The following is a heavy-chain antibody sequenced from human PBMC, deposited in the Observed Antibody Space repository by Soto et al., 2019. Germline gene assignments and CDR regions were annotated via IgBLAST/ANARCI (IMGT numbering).Heavy chain of an antibody. Sequence: SETLSLTCAVSGTSISSTFWWTWVRQPPGKGLEWIGEVYHTGTTKYNPSLKNRVTISVDKSNNQFSLELRAVTAADTAVYYWARREIQGPIDYWGQGTLVTVSS. CDR1: GTSISSTFW. CDR3: ARREIQGPIDY. CDR2: VYHTGTT. J-gene: IGHJ4*02. V-gene: IGHV4-4*02. D-gene: IGHD1-26*01.